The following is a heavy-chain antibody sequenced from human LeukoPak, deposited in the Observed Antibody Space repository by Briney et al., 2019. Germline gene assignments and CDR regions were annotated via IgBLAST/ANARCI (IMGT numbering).Heavy chain of an antibody. Sequence: ASVKVSCKASGYTFTTYGISWVRQAPGQGLEWMGWISAYNGNTNYAQKLQGRVTMTTDTSTSTAYMELRSLRSDDTAVYYCARDHYYDSSGYPKPDAFDIWGQGTMVTVSS. J-gene: IGHJ3*02. CDR1: GYTFTTYG. CDR3: ARDHYYDSSGYPKPDAFDI. CDR2: ISAYNGNT. V-gene: IGHV1-18*01. D-gene: IGHD3-22*01.